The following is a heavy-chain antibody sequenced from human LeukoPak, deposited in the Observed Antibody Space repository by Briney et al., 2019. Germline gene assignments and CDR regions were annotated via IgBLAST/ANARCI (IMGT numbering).Heavy chain of an antibody. CDR3: ARDAEYYYGSGSYSSGIDV. D-gene: IGHD3-10*01. J-gene: IGHJ6*02. Sequence: SQTLSLTCTVSGGSISSGGYYWSWIRQHPGKGLEWIGYIYYSGSTYYNPSLKSRVTISADTSKNQFSLKLSSVTAAGTAVYYCARDAEYYYGSGSYSSGIDVWGQGTTVTVSS. CDR1: GGSISSGGYY. V-gene: IGHV4-31*03. CDR2: IYYSGST.